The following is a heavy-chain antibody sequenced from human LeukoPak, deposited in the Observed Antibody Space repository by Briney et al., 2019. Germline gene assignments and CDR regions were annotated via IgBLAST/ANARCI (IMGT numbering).Heavy chain of an antibody. CDR3: ARDSGTTGEVKFDP. CDR2: LYDSGST. D-gene: IGHD3-10*01. V-gene: IGHV4-4*07. Sequence: SETLSLTCTVSGASISNLYLSWIRQPAGKGLEWIGRLYDSGSTNYNPSLKSRVTMSVDTSTNQFFLKMTSVTAADTGVYSCARDSGTTGEVKFDPWGRGTLVTVSS. J-gene: IGHJ5*02. CDR1: GASISNLY.